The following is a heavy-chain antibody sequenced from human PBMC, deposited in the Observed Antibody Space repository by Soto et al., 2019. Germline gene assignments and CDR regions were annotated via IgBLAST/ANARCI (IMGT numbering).Heavy chain of an antibody. CDR2: IGASGDST. CDR3: AALRYAPQLDPYAS. V-gene: IGHV3-23*01. CDR1: GLTFRTYA. D-gene: IGHD1-1*01. J-gene: IGHJ5*02. Sequence: GGSLRLSYVASGLTFRTYAMAWVRQAPGKGLEWVSSIGASGDSTFYADSVKGRFTISRDNSKNTLYLHMNSLRAEDTAMYYCAALRYAPQLDPYASWGRRTLVPVSS.